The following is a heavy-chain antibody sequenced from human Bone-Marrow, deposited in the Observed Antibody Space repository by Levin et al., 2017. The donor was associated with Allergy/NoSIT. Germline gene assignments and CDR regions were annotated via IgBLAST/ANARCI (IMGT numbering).Heavy chain of an antibody. D-gene: IGHD6-19*01. Sequence: LSLTCAVSGFTVSNNYMNWVRQAPGKGLEWVSLIYSRGTTNYADSVKGRFTISRDNSKNTLYLQMNSLRVEDTAVYYCTRAAYPIVVAGGDIWGQGTMVTVSS. J-gene: IGHJ3*02. CDR2: IYSRGTT. CDR3: TRAAYPIVVAGGDI. V-gene: IGHV3-53*01. CDR1: GFTVSNNY.